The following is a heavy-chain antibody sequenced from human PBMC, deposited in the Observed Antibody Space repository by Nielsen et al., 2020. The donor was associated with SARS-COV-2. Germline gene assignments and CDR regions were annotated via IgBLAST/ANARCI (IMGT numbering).Heavy chain of an antibody. CDR1: GDSMRSSDYY. CDR2: IYYSGIT. V-gene: IGHV4-39*01. Sequence: SETLSLTCTVSGDSMRSSDYYWALIRQPPGKGLEWIGSIYYSGITYYNPSLKRRVTMSVDTPKNEFSLRLSSVTAADTAVYYCARGRLGITMIVVVMSAAEYYFDSWGQGALVTVSS. CDR3: ARGRLGITMIVVVMSAAEYYFDS. J-gene: IGHJ4*02. D-gene: IGHD3-22*01.